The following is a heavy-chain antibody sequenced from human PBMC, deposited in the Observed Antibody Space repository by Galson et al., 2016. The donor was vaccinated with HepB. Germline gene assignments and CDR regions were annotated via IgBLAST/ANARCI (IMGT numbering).Heavy chain of an antibody. CDR3: ARDGGRSGSYY. CDR2: IDYSGST. J-gene: IGHJ4*02. CDR1: GGSISSYY. D-gene: IGHD1-26*01. Sequence: ETLSLTCTVSGGSISSYYWSWIRQPPGKGLEWIGYIDYSGSTNYNPSLKSRLTISVDASKNQFSLILRSVTAADTAIYYCARDGGRSGSYYWGQGTLVTVSS. V-gene: IGHV4-59*01.